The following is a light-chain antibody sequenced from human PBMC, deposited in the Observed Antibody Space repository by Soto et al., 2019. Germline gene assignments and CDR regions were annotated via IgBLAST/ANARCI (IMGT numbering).Light chain of an antibody. Sequence: IQLTQSPSSLAASVGDIVTVTCRASQGVSNYLAWYQQKPGKAPKLLIHAASTLQSGVPSRLSGSGSGTHLTLTIRGLHPEDFATYYCQQHNGNLPLPFRGGHKEEIK. CDR1: QGVSNY. CDR2: AAS. V-gene: IGKV1-9*01. J-gene: IGKJ4*01. CDR3: QQHNGNLPLP.